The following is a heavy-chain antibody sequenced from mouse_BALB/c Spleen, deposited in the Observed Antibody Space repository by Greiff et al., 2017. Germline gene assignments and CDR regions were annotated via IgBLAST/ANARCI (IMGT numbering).Heavy chain of an antibody. D-gene: IGHD4-1*01. CDR3: ARQRGTGFGY. V-gene: IGHV5-12-1*01. CDR2: ISSGGGST. Sequence: EVQLVESGGGLVKPGGSLKLSCAASGFAFSSYDMSWVRQTPEKRLEWVAYISSGGGSTYYPDTVKGRFTISRDNAKNTLYLQMSSLKSEDTAMYYCARQRGTGFGYWGQGTTLTVSS. J-gene: IGHJ2*01. CDR1: GFAFSSYD.